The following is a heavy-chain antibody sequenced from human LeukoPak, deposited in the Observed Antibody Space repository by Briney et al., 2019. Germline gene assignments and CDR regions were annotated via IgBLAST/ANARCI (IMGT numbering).Heavy chain of an antibody. Sequence: PGGSLRLSCAASGFTFSSDAMIWVRQAPGKGLEWVSDISASGGTTYSADSVKGRFTISRDNSKNTLYLQMNSLRAEDTAVYYCAKGDSNFDFWGQGTLVTVSS. CDR2: ISASGGTT. V-gene: IGHV3-23*01. J-gene: IGHJ4*02. CDR1: GFTFSSDA. CDR3: AKGDSNFDF. D-gene: IGHD3/OR15-3a*01.